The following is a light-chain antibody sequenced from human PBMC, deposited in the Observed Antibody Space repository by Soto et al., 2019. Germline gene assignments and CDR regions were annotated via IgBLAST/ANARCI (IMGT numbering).Light chain of an antibody. CDR2: DAS. CDR3: QQYDTYPWT. CDR1: QRMSAW. V-gene: IGKV1-5*01. Sequence: DIQMTQSPTTLSASVGDRVIITCRASQRMSAWLAWYQQKPGKAPKLLIYDASSLENGVPSRFSGSGSGTEFTLTIRSLQPDDFATSYCQQYDTYPWTFGQGTKVDIK. J-gene: IGKJ1*01.